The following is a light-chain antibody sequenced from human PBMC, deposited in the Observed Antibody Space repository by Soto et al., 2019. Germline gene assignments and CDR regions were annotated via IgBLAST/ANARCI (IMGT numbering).Light chain of an antibody. CDR1: QDIRNF. V-gene: IGKV1-33*01. CDR3: QHYNNLPLT. J-gene: IGKJ3*01. Sequence: DIQMTPSPSSLAASVGDRVTITCQASQDIRNFLNWYQQKPGKAPKLLIYDASSLETGVPARFSGSGSGTDFTFTISSLQPEDIATYFCQHYNNLPLTFGPGTKVDIK. CDR2: DAS.